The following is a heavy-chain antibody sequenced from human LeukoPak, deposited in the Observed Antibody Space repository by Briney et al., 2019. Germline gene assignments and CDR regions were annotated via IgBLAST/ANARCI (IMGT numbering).Heavy chain of an antibody. CDR1: GASISSYY. CDR3: ARGSRPLGY. D-gene: IGHD3-10*01. J-gene: IGHJ4*02. CDR2: IYYSGST. V-gene: IGHV4-59*01. Sequence: KPSETLSLTCTVSGASISSYYWSWIRQPPGKGLEWIGYIYYSGSTNYNPSLKSRATISVDTSKNQFSLKLSSVTAADTAVYYCARGSRPLGYWGQGTLVTVSS.